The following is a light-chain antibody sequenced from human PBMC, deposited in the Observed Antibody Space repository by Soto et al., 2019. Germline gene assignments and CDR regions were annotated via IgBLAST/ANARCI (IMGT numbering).Light chain of an antibody. CDR2: DAS. J-gene: IGKJ5*01. CDR1: QSISNL. Sequence: DIQSTQSPSTLAASVGDRVTITFRASQSISNLLAWYQQKPGKAPKPLIYDASTLKTGVPSRFSGSGSGSEFNFTITGLQPDDFATYFCQQYNTYATFGQGTRLEI. CDR3: QQYNTYAT. V-gene: IGKV1-5*01.